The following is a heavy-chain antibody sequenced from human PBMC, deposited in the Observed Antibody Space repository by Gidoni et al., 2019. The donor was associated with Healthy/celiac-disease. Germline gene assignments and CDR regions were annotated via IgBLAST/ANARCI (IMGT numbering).Heavy chain of an antibody. V-gene: IGHV1-46*01. CDR1: GYTFTSYY. CDR3: ARDLRIGDDIVVVPAAMEYYYYGMDV. D-gene: IGHD2-2*01. Sequence: QVQLVQSGAEVKKPGASVKVYCKASGYTFTSYYMHWVRQAPGQGLEWMGIINPSGGSTSYAQKFQGRVTMTRDTSTSTVYMELSSLRSEDTAVYYCARDLRIGDDIVVVPAAMEYYYYGMDVWGQGTTVTVSS. CDR2: INPSGGST. J-gene: IGHJ6*02.